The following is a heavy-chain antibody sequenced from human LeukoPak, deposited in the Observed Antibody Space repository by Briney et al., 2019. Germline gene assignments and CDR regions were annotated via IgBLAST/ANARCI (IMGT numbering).Heavy chain of an antibody. J-gene: IGHJ4*02. Sequence: SVKVSCKASGGTFSSYAISWVGQAPGQGLEWMGGIIPIFGTANYAQKFQGRVTITTDESTSTAYMELSSLRSEDTAVYYCARETVGYCSSTSCYFDYWGQRTLVTVSS. CDR2: IIPIFGTA. CDR3: ARETVGYCSSTSCYFDY. CDR1: GGTFSSYA. D-gene: IGHD2-2*01. V-gene: IGHV1-69*05.